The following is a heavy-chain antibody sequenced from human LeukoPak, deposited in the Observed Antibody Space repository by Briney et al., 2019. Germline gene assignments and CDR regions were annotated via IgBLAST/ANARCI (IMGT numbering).Heavy chain of an antibody. CDR2: ISYDGSNK. D-gene: IGHD6-6*01. V-gene: IGHV3-30*03. CDR3: ARPCRLDDAFDI. CDR1: GFTFSSYG. J-gene: IGHJ3*02. Sequence: GGSLRLSCAASGFTFSSYGMHWVRQAPGKGLEWVAVISYDGSNKYYADSVKGRFTISRDNAKNSLYLQMNSLRAEDTAVYYCARPCRLDDAFDIWGQGTMVTVSS.